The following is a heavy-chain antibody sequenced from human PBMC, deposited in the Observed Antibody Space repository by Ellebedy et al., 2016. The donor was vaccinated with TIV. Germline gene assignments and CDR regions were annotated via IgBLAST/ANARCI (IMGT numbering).Heavy chain of an antibody. CDR1: GGSISSSSYY. CDR3: ASTIIAVAGTSYWFDP. Sequence: SETLSLTCTVSGGSISSSSYYWGWIRQPPGKGLEWIGSIYYSGSTYYNPSLKSRVTMSVDTSKNQFSLKLSSVTAADTAVYYCASTIIAVAGTSYWFDPWGQGTLVTVSS. V-gene: IGHV4-39*01. J-gene: IGHJ5*02. D-gene: IGHD6-19*01. CDR2: IYYSGST.